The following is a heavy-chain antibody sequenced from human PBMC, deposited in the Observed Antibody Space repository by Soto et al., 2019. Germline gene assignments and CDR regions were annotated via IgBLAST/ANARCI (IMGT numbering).Heavy chain of an antibody. D-gene: IGHD1-20*01. V-gene: IGHV3-9*01. CDR1: GFRFDDYA. J-gene: IGHJ4*02. Sequence: EVHLVASGGGLVQPGRSLRLSCAASGFRFDDYAIHWVRQAPGKGLDWVAAIGWDGVNIAYADSVKGRFTISRDNARNSLYLQMDSLRVEDTAFYFCARVMAAYNWNGPFDHWGQGTLVTVSS. CDR2: IGWDGVNI. CDR3: ARVMAAYNWNGPFDH.